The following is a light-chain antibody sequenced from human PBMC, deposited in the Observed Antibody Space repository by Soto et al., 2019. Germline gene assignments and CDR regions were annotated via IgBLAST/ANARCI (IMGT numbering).Light chain of an antibody. CDR3: QQSFSSPPWT. CDR2: AAS. Sequence: DIQMTQSPSSLSASVGDSVTITCRASQNIKTYLNWYQQKPGKAPNLLIYAASSLHSGVPSRFSGSGSGTDFTLTISCLQPEDFATYYCQQSFSSPPWTFGQGTKVEIK. CDR1: QNIKTY. J-gene: IGKJ1*01. V-gene: IGKV1-39*01.